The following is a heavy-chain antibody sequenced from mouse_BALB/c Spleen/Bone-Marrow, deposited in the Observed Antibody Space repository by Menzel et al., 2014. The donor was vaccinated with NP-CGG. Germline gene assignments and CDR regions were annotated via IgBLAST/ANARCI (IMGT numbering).Heavy chain of an antibody. D-gene: IGHD2-2*01. Sequence: LKQSGAELVKARASVNLSCPASGLNIEDTHVHWVEQRPGQGPGWIGRIDPANGNTKYDPKFQGKATVTSDTSSNTAYLHLNSLTSEDTAVYYCAEGYDSWFAYWGQGTLVTVSA. CDR2: IDPANGNT. V-gene: IGHV14-3*02. J-gene: IGHJ3*01. CDR3: AEGYDSWFAY. CDR1: GLNIEDTH.